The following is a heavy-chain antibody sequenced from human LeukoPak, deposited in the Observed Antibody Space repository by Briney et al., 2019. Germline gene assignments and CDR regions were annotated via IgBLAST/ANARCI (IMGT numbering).Heavy chain of an antibody. CDR2: ISGSGDTT. CDR3: AKGRQARWLQSLFDY. Sequence: GGSLRLSCAASGFTFISYAMSGVRQAPGKGLEWVSGISGSGDTTYYADSVKGRFTISRDNSKNTLYLQMNSLRAEDTAVYYCAKGRQARWLQSLFDYWGQGTLVTVSS. J-gene: IGHJ4*02. CDR1: GFTFISYA. V-gene: IGHV3-23*01. D-gene: IGHD5-24*01.